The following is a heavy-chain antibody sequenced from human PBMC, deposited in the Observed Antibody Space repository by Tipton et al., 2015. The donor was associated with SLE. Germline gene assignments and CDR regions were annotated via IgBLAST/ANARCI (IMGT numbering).Heavy chain of an antibody. Sequence: TLSLTCAVSGGSISSSNWWSWVRQPPGKGLEWIGEINHSGSTNYNPSLKSRVTISVDTSKNQFSLKLSSATAADTAVYYCARGPLLDLWGRGTLVTVSS. J-gene: IGHJ2*01. CDR1: GGSISSSNW. D-gene: IGHD5/OR15-5a*01. V-gene: IGHV4-4*02. CDR3: ARGPLLDL. CDR2: INHSGST.